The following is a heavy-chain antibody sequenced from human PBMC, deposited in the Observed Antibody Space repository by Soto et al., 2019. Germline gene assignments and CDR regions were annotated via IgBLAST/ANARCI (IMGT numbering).Heavy chain of an antibody. D-gene: IGHD3-22*01. Sequence: SETLSLTCTVSGGSVSSGIYYWSWIRHPPGKGLEWIGYIYYSGSTNYNPSLKSRVTISVDTSKNQFSLKLSSVTAADTAVYYCARVFLGITMIVVVITLGGFDYWGQGTLVTVYS. CDR1: GGSVSSGIYY. J-gene: IGHJ4*02. CDR3: ARVFLGITMIVVVITLGGFDY. V-gene: IGHV4-61*01. CDR2: IYYSGST.